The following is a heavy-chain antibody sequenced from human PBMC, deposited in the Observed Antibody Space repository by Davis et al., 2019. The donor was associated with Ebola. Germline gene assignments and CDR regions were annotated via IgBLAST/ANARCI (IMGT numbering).Heavy chain of an antibody. CDR2: INSNSGTS. D-gene: IGHD3-10*01. CDR1: GLTFDDYS. J-gene: IGHJ5*02. V-gene: IGHV3-9*01. Sequence: PGGSLRLSCATSGLTFDDYSMHWFRQAPGKGLEWVSGINSNSGTSAYADSVKGRFTISRDNAQDSLYLQMNSLRTEDTAFYDCAKDFYGSGSYIDAWGQGTLVTVSS. CDR3: AKDFYGSGSYIDA.